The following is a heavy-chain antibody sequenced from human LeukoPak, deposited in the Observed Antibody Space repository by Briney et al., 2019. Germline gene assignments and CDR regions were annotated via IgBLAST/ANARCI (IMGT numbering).Heavy chain of an antibody. J-gene: IGHJ2*01. CDR1: GGSFSGYY. CDR3: ARLPLRRGEYFDL. Sequence: ASETLSLTCAVYGGSFSGYYWSWIRQPPGKGLEWIGEINHSGSTNYNPSLKSRVTISVDTSKNQFSLKLSSMTAADTAVYYCARLPLRRGEYFDLWGRGTLVTVSS. CDR2: INHSGST. D-gene: IGHD4-17*01. V-gene: IGHV4-34*01.